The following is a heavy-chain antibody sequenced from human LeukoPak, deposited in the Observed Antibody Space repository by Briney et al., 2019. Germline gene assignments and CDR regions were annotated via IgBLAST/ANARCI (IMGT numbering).Heavy chain of an antibody. CDR3: ATPGGVAVALMNV. CDR2: ISSSSSYI. Sequence: GGSLTLSCAASGFTFISYSMNWVRQAAGKGLEWVSPISSSSSYIYYADSVKGRFTISRDNAKHSLYLQMNSQRAEDTAVYYCATPGGVAVALMNVWGKGTTVTVSS. D-gene: IGHD6-19*01. J-gene: IGHJ6*04. V-gene: IGHV3-21*01. CDR1: GFTFISYS.